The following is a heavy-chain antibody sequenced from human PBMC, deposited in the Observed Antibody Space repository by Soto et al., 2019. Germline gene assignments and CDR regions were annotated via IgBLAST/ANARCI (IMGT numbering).Heavy chain of an antibody. D-gene: IGHD5-18*01. Sequence: SVKVSCKASGGTFSSYAISWVRQAPGQGLEWMGGIIPIFGTANYAQKFQGRVTITAGKSTSTAYMELSSLRSEDTAVYYCARSPTQLWLPSLVNYFDYWGQGTLVTVSS. CDR2: IIPIFGTA. J-gene: IGHJ4*02. V-gene: IGHV1-69*06. CDR1: GGTFSSYA. CDR3: ARSPTQLWLPSLVNYFDY.